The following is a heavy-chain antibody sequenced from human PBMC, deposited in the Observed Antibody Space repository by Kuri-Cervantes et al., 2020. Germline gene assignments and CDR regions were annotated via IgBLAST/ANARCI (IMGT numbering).Heavy chain of an antibody. Sequence: GSLRPSCTVSGGSISSSSYYWGWIRQPPGKGREWTGSIYYSGSTYYNPSLKRRVTISVDTSKNQFSLKLSSVTAADTAVYYCARLLKGYYYFDYWGQRTLVTVSS. CDR1: GGSISSSSYY. V-gene: IGHV4-39*01. CDR3: ARLLKGYYYFDY. D-gene: IGHD2-15*01. J-gene: IGHJ4*02. CDR2: IYYSGST.